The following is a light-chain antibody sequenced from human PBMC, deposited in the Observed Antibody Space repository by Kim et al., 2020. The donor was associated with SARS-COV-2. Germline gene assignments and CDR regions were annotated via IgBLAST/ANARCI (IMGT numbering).Light chain of an antibody. CDR1: QSVSSN. V-gene: IGKV3-15*01. CDR2: GAS. J-gene: IGKJ5*01. CDR3: QQHNNWPRT. Sequence: EIVMTQSPATLSLSPGERATLSCRASQSVSSNLAWYQQKPGQAPRLLIYGASTRATGIPARFSGSGSGTEFTLTISSLQSEDFAVYYCQQHNNWPRTFGQGTRLDIK.